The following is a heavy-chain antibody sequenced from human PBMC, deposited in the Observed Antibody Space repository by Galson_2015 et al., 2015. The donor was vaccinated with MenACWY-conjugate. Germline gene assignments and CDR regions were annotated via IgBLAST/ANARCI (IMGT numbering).Heavy chain of an antibody. J-gene: IGHJ3*01. Sequence: SLRLSCAASGFTFSNYWMSWVRQAPGKGPEWVANIKQDGSEKYYVDSVKGRFTISRDNAKNSLYLQMNSLRADDTAVYYCARGGFYDSSDYYGGTAFVLWGQGSMVIVSS. CDR2: IKQDGSEK. V-gene: IGHV3-7*03. CDR3: ARGGFYDSSDYYGGTAFVL. D-gene: IGHD3-22*01. CDR1: GFTFSNYW.